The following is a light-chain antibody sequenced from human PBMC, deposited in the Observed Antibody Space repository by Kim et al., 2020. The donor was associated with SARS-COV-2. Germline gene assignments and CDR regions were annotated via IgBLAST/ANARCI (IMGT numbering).Light chain of an antibody. Sequence: IVLTQSPGSLSVSPGERATLSCRASQGVRDNYLAWYQYKPGQAPRLLIYGASSRATGIPDRFSGSGSGTDFTLAISRLEPEDFAVYYCQQYGSSPGTFGQGTKVDIK. CDR1: QGVRDNY. CDR3: QQYGSSPGT. V-gene: IGKV3-20*01. CDR2: GAS. J-gene: IGKJ1*01.